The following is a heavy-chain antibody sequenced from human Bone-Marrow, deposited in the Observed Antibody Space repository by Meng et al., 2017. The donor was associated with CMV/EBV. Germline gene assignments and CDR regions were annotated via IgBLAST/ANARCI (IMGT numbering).Heavy chain of an antibody. CDR1: GFTFSSYE. V-gene: IGHV3-48*03. Sequence: GESLKISCAASGFTFSSYEMNWVRQAPGKGLEWVSYISSSGSTIYYADSVKGRFTISRDNAKNSLYLQMNSLRAEDTAVYYCARDQDSSSWYRGWFDPWGQGTLVTVSS. CDR2: ISSSGSTI. CDR3: ARDQDSSSWYRGWFDP. J-gene: IGHJ5*02. D-gene: IGHD6-13*01.